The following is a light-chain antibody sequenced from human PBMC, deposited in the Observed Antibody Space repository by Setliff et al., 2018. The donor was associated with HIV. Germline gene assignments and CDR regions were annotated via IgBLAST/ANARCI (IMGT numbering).Light chain of an antibody. Sequence: LPQPASVSGSPGQSITISCTGTSSDVGGYSHVSWYQQHPGKAPKLIIYEVRNRPSGVSNRFSGSKSGNTASLTISGLQAEDEADYYCSSYASSNTLPFGTGTKGTVL. CDR1: SSDVGGYSH. V-gene: IGLV2-14*01. CDR2: EVR. CDR3: SSYASSNTLP. J-gene: IGLJ1*01.